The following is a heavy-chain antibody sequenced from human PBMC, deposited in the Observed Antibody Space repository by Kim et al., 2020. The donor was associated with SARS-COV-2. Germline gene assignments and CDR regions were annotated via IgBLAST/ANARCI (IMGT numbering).Heavy chain of an antibody. D-gene: IGHD1-7*01. CDR1: GFRFEEYD. J-gene: IGHJ4*01. CDR3: GKDIWGELQGLLIDF. Sequence: GGSLRLSCAASGFRFEEYDMHWVRQAPGKGLEWVSLIGGDGGSRYYADSVKGRFTISRDNSKNSLYLHMDNLKTEDTAFYYCGKDIWGELQGLLIDFWG. CDR2: IGGDGGSR. V-gene: IGHV3-43*02.